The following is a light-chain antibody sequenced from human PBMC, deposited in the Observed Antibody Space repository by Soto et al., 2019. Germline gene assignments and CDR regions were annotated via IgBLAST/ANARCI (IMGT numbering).Light chain of an antibody. Sequence: QSALTQPPSVSAAPGQKVTISCAGSSSNIGSNYVSWYQHLPGTAPEVLIYDNYKRPSGIPDRFSGSKSGTSATLDITGLQTGDEADYYCGTWDSSLNAGVFGTGTKVTVL. CDR1: SSNIGSNY. V-gene: IGLV1-51*01. CDR3: GTWDSSLNAGV. CDR2: DNY. J-gene: IGLJ1*01.